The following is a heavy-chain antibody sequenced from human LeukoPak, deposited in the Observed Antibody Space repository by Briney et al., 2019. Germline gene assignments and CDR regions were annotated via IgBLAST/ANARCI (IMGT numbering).Heavy chain of an antibody. CDR3: ARSTGYSYGITFYYYYGMDV. D-gene: IGHD5-18*01. V-gene: IGHV4-61*08. CDR1: GGSISSGGYY. J-gene: IGHJ6*02. CDR2: IYYSGST. Sequence: TSETLSLTCTVSGGSISSGGYYWSWIRQHPGKGLEWIGYIYYSGSTNYNPSLKSRVTISVDTSKNQFSLKLSSVTAADTAVYYCARSTGYSYGITFYYYYGMDVWGQGTTVTVSS.